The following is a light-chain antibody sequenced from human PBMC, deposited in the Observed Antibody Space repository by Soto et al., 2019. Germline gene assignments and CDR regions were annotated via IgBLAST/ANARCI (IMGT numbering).Light chain of an antibody. V-gene: IGKV3-20*01. Sequence: EIVLTQSPGTLSLSPGERATLSCRASQSVSSSYSAWYQQKPGQAPRLLIYGASNRATGIPDRISGSGSGTDFTLTISRLEPEDFAVYYCQQYGSSPWTFGQGTKVDIK. J-gene: IGKJ1*01. CDR3: QQYGSSPWT. CDR1: QSVSSSY. CDR2: GAS.